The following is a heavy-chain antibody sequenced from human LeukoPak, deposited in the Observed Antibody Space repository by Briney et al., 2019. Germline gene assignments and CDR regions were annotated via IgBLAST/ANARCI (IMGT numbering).Heavy chain of an antibody. D-gene: IGHD4-17*01. CDR3: ARTYGYYYYYMDV. CDR2: LYSGGST. J-gene: IGHJ6*03. CDR1: GFNVGSNY. V-gene: IGHV3-53*05. Sequence: PGGSLRLSCAASGFNVGSNYINWVRQAPGKGLEWVSALYSGGSTYYADSVKGRFTVSRDNSKNTLYLQMNSLRAEDTAVYYCARTYGYYYYYMDVWGKGTTVTVSS.